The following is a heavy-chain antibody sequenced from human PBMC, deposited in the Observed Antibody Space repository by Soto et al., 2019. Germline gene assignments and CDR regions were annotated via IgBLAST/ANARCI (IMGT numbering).Heavy chain of an antibody. D-gene: IGHD3-10*01. CDR2: IWFDGSKK. Sequence: VQLVESGGGVVQPGWSLRLSCAASGFTFSSHGMHWVRQAPGKGLEWVAVIWFDGSKKYYADSVKGRFTISRDNSKNTLYLQMNSLRAEDTAVYYCAGGGGHYYYYMDAWGKGTTVTVSS. CDR3: AGGGGHYYYYMDA. V-gene: IGHV3-33*01. CDR1: GFTFSSHG. J-gene: IGHJ6*03.